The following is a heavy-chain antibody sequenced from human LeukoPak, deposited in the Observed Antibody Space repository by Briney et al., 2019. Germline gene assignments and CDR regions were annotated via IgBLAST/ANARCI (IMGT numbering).Heavy chain of an antibody. CDR1: GFSVRNYV. CDR2: IRFDENDI. D-gene: IGHD6-6*01. J-gene: IGHJ3*02. CDR3: AKESSAFDI. Sequence: GGSLRLSCAVSGFSVRNYVIHWVRQAPGKGVERVALIRFDENDIYYADFVRGRLTISRDNSKNTVYLQMNSLQVEDTAVYYCAKESSAFDIWVQGTRVTVSS. V-gene: IGHV3-30*02.